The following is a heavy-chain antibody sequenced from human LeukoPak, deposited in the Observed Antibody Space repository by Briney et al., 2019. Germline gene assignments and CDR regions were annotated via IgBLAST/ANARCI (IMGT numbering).Heavy chain of an antibody. J-gene: IGHJ4*02. CDR2: IYHSGST. CDR1: GYSISSGYY. D-gene: IGHD6-13*01. CDR3: ARVRPIVAAAGTGIFDY. V-gene: IGHV4-38-2*02. Sequence: SETLSLTCTVSGYSISSGYYWGWIRQPPGKGLEWIGSIYHSGSTYYNPSLKSRVTISVDTSKNQFSLKLSSVTAADTAVYYCARVRPIVAAAGTGIFDYWGQGTLATVSS.